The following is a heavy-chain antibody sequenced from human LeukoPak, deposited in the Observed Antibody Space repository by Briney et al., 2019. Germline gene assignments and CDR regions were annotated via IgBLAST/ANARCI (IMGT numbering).Heavy chain of an antibody. D-gene: IGHD2-2*01. J-gene: IGHJ3*02. CDR3: ARQKCTSASCLTKNAFDI. CDR2: IYTSGST. V-gene: IGHV4-4*09. CDR1: GSISGYY. Sequence: HSETLSLTCTVSGSISGYYWSWIRQPPGPGLEWIGYIYTSGSTNYNPSPESRVTISVDTSKNQFSLDLSSVTSADTAVYYCARQKCTSASCLTKNAFDIWGQGTMVTVSS.